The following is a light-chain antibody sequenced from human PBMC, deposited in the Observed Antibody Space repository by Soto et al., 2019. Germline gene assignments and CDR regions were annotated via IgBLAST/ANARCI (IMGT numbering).Light chain of an antibody. Sequence: DLQMTQSPSSLSASVGDRVTITCRASQSISSYLNWYQQKRGKAPKLLIYAASSLQSGVPSRFSGSGSGTDFTLTISSLQAEDFATYYCQQSYSTLTFGPGTKVDIK. CDR1: QSISSY. CDR2: AAS. V-gene: IGKV1-39*01. CDR3: QQSYSTLT. J-gene: IGKJ3*01.